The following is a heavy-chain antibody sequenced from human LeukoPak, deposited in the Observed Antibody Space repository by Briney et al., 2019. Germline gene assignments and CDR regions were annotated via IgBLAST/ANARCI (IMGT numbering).Heavy chain of an antibody. CDR1: GFTFSSYS. CDR3: ARIGYSSSSLDF. CDR2: ISSSTSYI. J-gene: IGHJ4*02. D-gene: IGHD6-6*01. V-gene: IGHV3-21*04. Sequence: GGSLRLSCAASGFTFSSYSMNWIRQAPGKGLEWVSSISSSTSYIYYADSVKGRFTISRDNAKNSVYLQMISLRAEDTAVYKCARIGYSSSSLDFWGRGTLVTVSS.